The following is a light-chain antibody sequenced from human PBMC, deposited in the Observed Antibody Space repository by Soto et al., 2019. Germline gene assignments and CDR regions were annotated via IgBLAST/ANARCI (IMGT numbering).Light chain of an antibody. CDR3: QQYNNWPPWT. V-gene: IGKV3-15*01. Sequence: EIVMTQSPATLSVSPGERATLSCRASQSVSSNLAWYQQKPGQAPRLLIYGASTRATGIPARFSGSGSGTEFHLTISSLQSEDFAVYYCQQYNNWPPWTFGQGTKLEIK. CDR2: GAS. J-gene: IGKJ2*02. CDR1: QSVSSN.